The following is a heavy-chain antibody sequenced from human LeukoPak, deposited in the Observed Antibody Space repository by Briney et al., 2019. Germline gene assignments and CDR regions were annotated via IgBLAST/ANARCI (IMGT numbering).Heavy chain of an antibody. D-gene: IGHD3-3*01. Sequence: ASVKVSCKASGYTFTGYYMHWVRQAPGQGLEWMGWINPNSGGTNYAQKFQGRVTMTRDTSISTAYMELSRLRSDDTAVYYCARGETYYDFWSGDPPYYFDYWGQGTLVTVSS. CDR2: INPNSGGT. CDR3: ARGETYYDFWSGDPPYYFDY. V-gene: IGHV1-2*02. J-gene: IGHJ4*02. CDR1: GYTFTGYY.